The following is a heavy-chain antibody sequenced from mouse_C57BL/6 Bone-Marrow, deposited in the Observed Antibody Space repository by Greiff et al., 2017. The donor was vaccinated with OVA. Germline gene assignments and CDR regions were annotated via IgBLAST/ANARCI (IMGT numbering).Heavy chain of an antibody. J-gene: IGHJ4*01. CDR3: ATTVVPYYAMDY. CDR2: ISSGSSTI. D-gene: IGHD1-1*01. Sequence: EVNLVESGGGLVKPGGSLKLSCAASGFTFSDYGMHWVRQAPEKGLEWVAYISSGSSTIYYADTVKGRFTISRDNAKNTLFLQMTSLRSEDTAMYYCATTVVPYYAMDYWGQGTSVTVSS. V-gene: IGHV5-17*01. CDR1: GFTFSDYG.